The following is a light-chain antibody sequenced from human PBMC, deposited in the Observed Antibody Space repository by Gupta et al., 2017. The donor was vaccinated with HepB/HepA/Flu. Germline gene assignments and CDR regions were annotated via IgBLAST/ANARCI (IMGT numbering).Light chain of an antibody. V-gene: IGKV2-28*01. CDR1: HSLLHTNGYNY. CDR3: LQSLRLWA. J-gene: IGKJ1*01. Sequence: IVMTQAPLSLSVTPGEPASISCRSSHSLLHTNGYNYVDWYRQKPGQSPRLLIYWVSKRAYGGPARFSGSGSVTDFTLKSSRGEDEDVGIYYFLQSLRLWAFGQGTKVEIK. CDR2: WVS.